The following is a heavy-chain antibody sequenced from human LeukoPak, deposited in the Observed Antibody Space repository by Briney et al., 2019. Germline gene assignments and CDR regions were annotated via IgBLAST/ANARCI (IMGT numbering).Heavy chain of an antibody. CDR2: INPNSGGT. J-gene: IGHJ3*02. D-gene: IGHD3-22*01. CDR1: GYTFTGYY. V-gene: IGHV1-2*02. CDR3: ARDASSGYAFDI. Sequence: ASVKVSCKASGYTFTGYYMHWVRQAPGQGLEWMGWINPNSGGTNYAQKFQGRVTMTRDTSISTAYMELSSLRSEDTAVYYCARDASSGYAFDIWGQGTMVTVSS.